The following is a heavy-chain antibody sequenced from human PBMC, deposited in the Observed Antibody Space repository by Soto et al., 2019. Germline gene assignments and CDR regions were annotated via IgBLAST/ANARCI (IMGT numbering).Heavy chain of an antibody. D-gene: IGHD5-12*01. CDR1: GFTFSIYA. CDR2: VSTNGGTS. Sequence: GGSLRLSCSASGFTFSIYAMHWVRQSPGKGLEYVSAVSTNGGTSYYADSVKGRFTISRDNSRNTLYLQMNSLRPEDTAVYYCVKDRAPRDGYKTQPGSWGLGTLVTVSS. CDR3: VKDRAPRDGYKTQPGS. V-gene: IGHV3-64D*06. J-gene: IGHJ5*02.